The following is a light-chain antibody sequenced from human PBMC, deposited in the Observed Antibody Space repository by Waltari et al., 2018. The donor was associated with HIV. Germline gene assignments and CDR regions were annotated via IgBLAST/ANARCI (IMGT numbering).Light chain of an antibody. CDR2: EGT. CDR1: PINSTS. CDR3: SSYTASGSVI. V-gene: IGLV2-14*03. J-gene: IGLJ2*01. Sequence: QSALTQPASVSGSPGQSVPIPCTRPPINSTSVSWYQQHPAKAPKLIIFEGTYRPSGVSNRFSGSKSGNTASLTISGLQGEDEAHYYCSSYTASGSVIFGGGTNLTVL.